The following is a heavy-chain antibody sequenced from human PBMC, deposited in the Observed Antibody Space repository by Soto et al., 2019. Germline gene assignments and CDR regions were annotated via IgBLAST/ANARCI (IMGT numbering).Heavy chain of an antibody. D-gene: IGHD6-19*01. CDR3: AKDLSFRSGWYNSFDH. CDR2: MSWNGDNI. J-gene: IGHJ4*02. V-gene: IGHV3-9*01. CDR1: GFNFDDYG. Sequence: EVQLVESGGGLAQPGRYLRLSCAASGFNFDDYGMHWVRQAPGKGLEWVSGMSWNGDNIGYADSVKGRFTISRDNAKNSLYLKMNSLRPEDTALYYCAKDLSFRSGWYNSFDHWGQGTLVTVPS.